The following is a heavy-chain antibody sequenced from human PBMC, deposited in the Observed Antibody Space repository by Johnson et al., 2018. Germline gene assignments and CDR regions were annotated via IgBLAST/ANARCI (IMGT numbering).Heavy chain of an antibody. J-gene: IGHJ5*02. V-gene: IGHV4-59*01. D-gene: IGHD2-21*02. CDR1: GGSISSSY. CDR3: AGCGGDCYGWFAP. Sequence: QVQLQESGPGLVKPSETLSLTCSVSGGSISSSYWSWIRQPPGRGLEWIGYISDSGSTNYNPSLKSRVTISVDMSKNQFSLKLSSVTAADTAVYYCAGCGGDCYGWFAPWGQGTLVTVSS. CDR2: ISDSGST.